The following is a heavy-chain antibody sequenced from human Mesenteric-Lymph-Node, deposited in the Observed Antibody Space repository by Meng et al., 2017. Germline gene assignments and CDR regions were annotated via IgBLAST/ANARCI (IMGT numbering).Heavy chain of an antibody. J-gene: IGHJ2*01. CDR1: GGSFSGYY. V-gene: IGHV4-34*01. D-gene: IGHD5-12*01. CDR3: ARDLVRGVVATPDWYFDL. CDR2: INHSGST. Sequence: QVQLPQWGAVLLKPSETLSLPCAVYGGSFSGYYWSWIRQPPGKGLEWIGEINHSGSTYYNPSLKSRVTISVDTSKNQFSLKLSSVTAADTAVYYCARDLVRGVVATPDWYFDLWGRGTLVTVSS.